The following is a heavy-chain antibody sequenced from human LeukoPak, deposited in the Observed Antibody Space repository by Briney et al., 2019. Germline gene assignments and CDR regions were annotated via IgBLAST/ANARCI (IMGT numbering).Heavy chain of an antibody. CDR3: ADSIAGSAYFDY. V-gene: IGHV3-23*01. D-gene: IGHD6-13*01. CDR2: ISGSGGST. Sequence: GGSLRLSCAASGFTFSSYAMSWVRQAPGKGLEWVSAISGSGGSTYYADSVKGRFTISRDNSKNTLYLQMNSLRAEGTAVYYCADSIAGSAYFDYWGQGTLVTVSS. CDR1: GFTFSSYA. J-gene: IGHJ4*02.